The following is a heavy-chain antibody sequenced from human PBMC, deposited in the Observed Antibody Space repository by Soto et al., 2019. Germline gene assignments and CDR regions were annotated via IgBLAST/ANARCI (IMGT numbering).Heavy chain of an antibody. CDR2: IYYSGST. CDR3: ARVYCSSTRCSGDAFDI. Sequence: SETLSLTCTVSGGSISSGGYYWSWIRQHPGKGLEWIGYIYYSGSTYYNPSLKSRVTISVDTSKNQFSLKLSSVTAADTAVYYCARVYCSSTRCSGDAFDIWGQWTMVSV. D-gene: IGHD2-2*01. V-gene: IGHV4-31*03. CDR1: GGSISSGGYY. J-gene: IGHJ3*02.